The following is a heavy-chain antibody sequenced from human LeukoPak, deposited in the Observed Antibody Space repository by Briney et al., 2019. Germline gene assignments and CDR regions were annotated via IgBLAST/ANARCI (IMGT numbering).Heavy chain of an antibody. D-gene: IGHD2-2*02. CDR2: IIPIFGTA. Sequence: SVKVSCKASGGTFSSYAISWVRQAPGQGLEWMGGIIPIFGTANYAQKFQGRVTITADESTSTAYMELSSLRSEDTAVYYCARSGDIVVVPAAIPDYFDYWGQGTLVTVSS. CDR3: ARSGDIVVVPAAIPDYFDY. CDR1: GGTFSSYA. V-gene: IGHV1-69*13. J-gene: IGHJ4*02.